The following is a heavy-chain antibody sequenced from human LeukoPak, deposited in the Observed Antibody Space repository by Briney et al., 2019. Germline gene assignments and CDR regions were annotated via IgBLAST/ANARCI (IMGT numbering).Heavy chain of an antibody. CDR1: GGSFSGYY. D-gene: IGHD3-10*01. V-gene: IGHV4-34*01. J-gene: IGHJ4*02. CDR2: INHSGST. CDR3: ARGPVDYCGSGSLDY. Sequence: PSETLSLTCAVYGGSFSGYYWSWIRQPPGKGLEWIGEINHSGSTNYNPSLKSRVTISVDTSKNQFSLKLSSVTAADTAVYYCARGPVDYCGSGSLDYRGQGTLVTVSS.